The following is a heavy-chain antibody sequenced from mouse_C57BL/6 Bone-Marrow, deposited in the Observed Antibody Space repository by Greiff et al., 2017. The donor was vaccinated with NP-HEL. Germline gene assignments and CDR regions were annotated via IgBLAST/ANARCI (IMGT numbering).Heavy chain of an antibody. D-gene: IGHD1-1*01. V-gene: IGHV5-4*03. J-gene: IGHJ1*03. CDR2: ISDGGSYT. Sequence: EVMLVESGGGLVKPGGSLKLSCAASGFTFSSYAMSWVRQTPEKRLEWVATISDGGSYTYYPDNVKGRFTISRDNAKNNLYLQMSSLRSEDTALYYCARHSYYGSSYDWYFDVWGTGTTVTVSS. CDR1: GFTFSSYA. CDR3: ARHSYYGSSYDWYFDV.